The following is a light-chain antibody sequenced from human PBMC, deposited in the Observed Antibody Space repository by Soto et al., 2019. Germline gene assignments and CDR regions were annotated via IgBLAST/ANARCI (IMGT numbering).Light chain of an antibody. J-gene: IGKJ2*01. CDR3: QQHGSSPYT. CDR1: QSVRSNS. V-gene: IGKV3-20*01. Sequence: DIVLTQSPGTLSLSPGERATLSCRASQSVRSNSLAWYQQKPGQAPGLLIYGASSRATGIPDRFGGSGSGTDFTLTISRLEPEDFAVYYCQQHGSSPYTFGQGTKLEIK. CDR2: GAS.